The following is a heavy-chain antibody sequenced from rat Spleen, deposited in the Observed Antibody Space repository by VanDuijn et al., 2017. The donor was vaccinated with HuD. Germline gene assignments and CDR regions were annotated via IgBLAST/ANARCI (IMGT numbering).Heavy chain of an antibody. Sequence: EVQLAETGGGLVQPGRSLKLSCVASGFTFSRYWMYWVRQAPGKGLEWVSSISNDGGTTYYPDSVKGRFTISRDNAKSTLYLEMDSLRSEDTATYYCATHGTMAARSGYYFDYWGQGVMVTVS. V-gene: IGHV5-58*01. D-gene: IGHD1-2*01. CDR1: GFTFSRYW. CDR2: ISNDGGTT. J-gene: IGHJ2*01. CDR3: ATHGTMAARSGYYFDY.